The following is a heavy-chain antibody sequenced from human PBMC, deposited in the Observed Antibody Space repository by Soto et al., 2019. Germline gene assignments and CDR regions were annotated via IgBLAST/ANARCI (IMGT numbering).Heavy chain of an antibody. Sequence: AGGSLRLSCAASGFTFSSYAMHWVRQAPGKGLEWVAVISYDGSNKYYADSVKGRFTISRDNSKNTLYLQMNSLRAEDTAVYYCARGYSYGSRAHRNYFDYWGQGTLVTVSS. V-gene: IGHV3-30-3*01. D-gene: IGHD5-18*01. CDR2: ISYDGSNK. CDR3: ARGYSYGSRAHRNYFDY. CDR1: GFTFSSYA. J-gene: IGHJ4*02.